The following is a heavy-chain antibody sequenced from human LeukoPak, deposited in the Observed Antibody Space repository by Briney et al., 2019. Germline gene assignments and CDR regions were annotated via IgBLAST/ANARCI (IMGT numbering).Heavy chain of an antibody. CDR3: ARDPYYYDSSGYPWYFDY. D-gene: IGHD3-22*01. Sequence: GWSLRLSCAASGFTFSSYAMHWVRQAPGKGLDWVAVISSDGSKKYYADSVKGRFTISRDNAKNSLYLQMNSLRAEDTAVYYCARDPYYYDSSGYPWYFDYWGQGTLVTVSS. CDR2: ISSDGSKK. J-gene: IGHJ4*02. V-gene: IGHV3-30*04. CDR1: GFTFSSYA.